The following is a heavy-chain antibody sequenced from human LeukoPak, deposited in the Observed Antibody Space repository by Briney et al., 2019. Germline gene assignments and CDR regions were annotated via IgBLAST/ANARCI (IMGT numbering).Heavy chain of an antibody. J-gene: IGHJ6*03. CDR2: IIPIFGTA. V-gene: IGHV1-69*05. CDR3: ARVSLRGSGSYYNYYYYYMDV. CDR1: GGTFSSYA. Sequence: ASVKVSCKASGGTFSSYAISWVRQAPGQGLEWMGGIIPIFGTANYAQKFQGRVTITTDESTSTAYMELSSLRSEDTAVYYCARVSLRGSGSYYNYYYYYMDVWGKGTTVTVSS. D-gene: IGHD3-10*01.